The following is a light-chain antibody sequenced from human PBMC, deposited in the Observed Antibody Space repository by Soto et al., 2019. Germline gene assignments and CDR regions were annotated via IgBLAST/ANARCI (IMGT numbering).Light chain of an antibody. Sequence: QSASVSGSPGQSITISCTGTSSDVGSYNFVSWYQHHAGTAPKLIIYQVTNRPSGVSDRFSASKSGDTASLTISGLQAEDEAIYYCSSYTGFSTDILFGGGTKVTVL. CDR1: SSDVGSYNF. J-gene: IGLJ2*01. V-gene: IGLV2-14*01. CDR2: QVT. CDR3: SSYTGFSTDIL.